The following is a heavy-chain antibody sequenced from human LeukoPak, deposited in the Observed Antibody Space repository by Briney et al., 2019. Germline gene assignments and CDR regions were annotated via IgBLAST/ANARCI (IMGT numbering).Heavy chain of an antibody. Sequence: GGSLRLSCAASGFILKNFALHLVRRAPGKGLEWVGRIRGRSDGDRSDGLAYADSVKGRFTISRDDAKNTAYLHMYSLKREDTALYFCTRSVGFGFDYWGQGTPAAVSS. V-gene: IGHV3-73*01. CDR1: GFILKNFA. J-gene: IGHJ4*02. CDR2: IRGRSDGDRSDGL. CDR3: TRSVGFGFDY. D-gene: IGHD3-3*01.